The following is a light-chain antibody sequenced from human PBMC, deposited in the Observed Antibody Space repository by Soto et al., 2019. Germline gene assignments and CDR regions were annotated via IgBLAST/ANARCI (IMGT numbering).Light chain of an antibody. CDR2: AVS. J-gene: IGLJ1*01. Sequence: QSALTQPASVSGSPGQSITISCTGTSSDVGNYKYVSWYQQHAGKAPKLMMYAVSNRPSGVSNRFSGTKSGNTASLTISGLQAEDEADYYCCSYSAASTLVVCGTGTKLTVL. V-gene: IGLV2-14*01. CDR1: SSDVGNYKY. CDR3: CSYSAASTLVV.